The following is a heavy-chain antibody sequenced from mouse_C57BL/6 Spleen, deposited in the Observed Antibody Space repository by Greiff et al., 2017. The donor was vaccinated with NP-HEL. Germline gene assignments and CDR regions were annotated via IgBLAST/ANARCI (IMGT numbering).Heavy chain of an antibody. D-gene: IGHD1-2*01. CDR1: GYTFTSYW. J-gene: IGHJ4*01. CDR2: IDPSDSYT. Sequence: VKLQQPGAELVKPGASVKLSCKASGYTFTSYWMQWVKQRPGQGLEWIGEIDPSDSYTNYNQKFKGKATLTVDTSSSTAYMQLSSLTSEDSAVYYCARGGDYYGSRAMDYWGQGTSVTVSS. V-gene: IGHV1-50*01. CDR3: ARGGDYYGSRAMDY.